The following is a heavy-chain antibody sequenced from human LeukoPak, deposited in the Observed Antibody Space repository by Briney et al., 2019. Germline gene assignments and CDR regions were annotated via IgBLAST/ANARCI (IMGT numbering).Heavy chain of an antibody. Sequence: GRSLRLSCTASGFTFGDYAMSWFRQAPGKGLEWVGFIRSKAYGGTTEYAASVKGRFTISRDDSKSIAYLQMNSLKTEDTAVYYCTSVAYCGGDCYPVFFDYWGQGTLVTVSS. J-gene: IGHJ4*02. V-gene: IGHV3-49*03. CDR1: GFTFGDYA. CDR2: IRSKAYGGTT. D-gene: IGHD2-21*02. CDR3: TSVAYCGGDCYPVFFDY.